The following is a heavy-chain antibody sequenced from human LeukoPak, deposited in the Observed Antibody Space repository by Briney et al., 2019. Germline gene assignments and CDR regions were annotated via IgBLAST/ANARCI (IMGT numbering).Heavy chain of an antibody. CDR2: INPSGGST. CDR3: ARAPLTYYYDSSGYS. Sequence: ASVKVSCKASGYTFTSYDINWVRQAPGQGLEWMGIINPSGGSTSYAQKFQGRVTMTRDTSTSTVYMELSSLRSEDTAVYYCARAPLTYYYDSSGYSWGQGTLVTVSS. V-gene: IGHV1-46*01. D-gene: IGHD3-22*01. CDR1: GYTFTSYD. J-gene: IGHJ4*02.